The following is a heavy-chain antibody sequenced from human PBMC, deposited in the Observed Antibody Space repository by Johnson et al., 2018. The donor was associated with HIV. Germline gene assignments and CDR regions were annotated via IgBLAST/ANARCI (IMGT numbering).Heavy chain of an antibody. Sequence: QVQLVESGGGVVQPGRSLRLSCAASGFTLSSYGMHWVRQAPGKGLEWVAVISYDGSNKYYVDSVKGRFTISRDNSKNTLYLQMNSLRAEDTAVYYCASDWGSRHAFDIWGQGTMVTVSS. CDR2: ISYDGSNK. J-gene: IGHJ3*02. CDR3: ASDWGSRHAFDI. D-gene: IGHD3-16*01. CDR1: GFTLSSYG. V-gene: IGHV3-30*03.